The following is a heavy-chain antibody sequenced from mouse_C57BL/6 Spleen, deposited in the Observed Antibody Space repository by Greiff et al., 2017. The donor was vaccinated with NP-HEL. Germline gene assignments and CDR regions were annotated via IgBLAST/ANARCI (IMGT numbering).Heavy chain of an antibody. J-gene: IGHJ3*01. D-gene: IGHD1-1*01. CDR3: ARNGGSSAWFAY. Sequence: QVQLQQPGAELVRPGSSVKLSCKASGYTFTSYWMHWVKQRPIQGLEWIGNIDPSDSDTHYNQKFKDKATLTVDKASSTAYMQLTILTSEDSAFYCCARNGGSSAWFAYWGQGTLVTVSA. V-gene: IGHV1-52*01. CDR2: IDPSDSDT. CDR1: GYTFTSYW.